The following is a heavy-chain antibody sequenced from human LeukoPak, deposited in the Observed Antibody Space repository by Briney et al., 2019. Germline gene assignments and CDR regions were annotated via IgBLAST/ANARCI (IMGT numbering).Heavy chain of an antibody. Sequence: SETLSLTCTVSGGSISSGSYYWGWIRQPPGKGLEWIGSIYYSGSTYYNPSLKSRVTISVDTSKNQFTLKLSSVTAADTAVYYCASETKLTYYYDSSGSGSAFDIWGQGTMVTVSS. J-gene: IGHJ3*02. CDR3: ASETKLTYYYDSSGSGSAFDI. CDR2: IYYSGST. CDR1: GGSISSGSYY. D-gene: IGHD3-22*01. V-gene: IGHV4-39*06.